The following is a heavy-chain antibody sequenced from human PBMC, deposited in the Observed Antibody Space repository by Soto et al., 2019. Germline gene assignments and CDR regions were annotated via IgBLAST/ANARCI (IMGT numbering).Heavy chain of an antibody. CDR1: GFSFNNYV. J-gene: IGHJ3*01. D-gene: IGHD7-27*01. CDR3: ARSAITAPTKWGAFDA. V-gene: IGHV3-23*01. Sequence: EVQLLESGGDLVQPGGSLRLSCSSSGFSFNNYVMNWVRQASGKGLEWVSTVSPTGDSTFYADSVKGRFTISRDNAKNKLYLQWNSLRGEDVAVYYCARSAITAPTKWGAFDAWGQGTKVTVSS. CDR2: VSPTGDST.